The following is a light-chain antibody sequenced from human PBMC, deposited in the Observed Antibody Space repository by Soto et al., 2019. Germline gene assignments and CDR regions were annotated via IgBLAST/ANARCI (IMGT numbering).Light chain of an antibody. J-gene: IGLJ1*01. CDR3: SSFRSSSTSYV. Sequence: QSVLTQPASVSGSPGQSITISCTGTSSDIGDSNYVSWYQQHPGKAPKLVIYDVSNRPSGVSNRFSGSKSANTASLTISGLRAEDEADYYCSSFRSSSTSYVFGTGTKVTV. CDR1: SSDIGDSNY. V-gene: IGLV2-14*03. CDR2: DVS.